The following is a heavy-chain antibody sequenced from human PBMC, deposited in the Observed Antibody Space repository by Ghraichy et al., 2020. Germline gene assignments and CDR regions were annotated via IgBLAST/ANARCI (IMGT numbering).Heavy chain of an antibody. CDR3: ARINSIVVPAANDFDY. Sequence: TLSLTCTVSGGSISSGGYYWSWIRQHPGKGLEWIGYIYYSGSTYYNPSLKSRVTISVDTSKNQFSLKLSSVTAADTAVYYCARINSIVVPAANDFDYWGQGTLVTVSS. CDR2: IYYSGST. V-gene: IGHV4-31*03. D-gene: IGHD2-2*01. J-gene: IGHJ4*02. CDR1: GGSISSGGYY.